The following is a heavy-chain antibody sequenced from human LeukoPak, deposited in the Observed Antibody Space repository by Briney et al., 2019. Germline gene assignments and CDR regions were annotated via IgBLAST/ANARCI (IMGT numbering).Heavy chain of an antibody. D-gene: IGHD2-15*01. Sequence: PGGSLRLSCTVSGFTVSSNSMSWVRQAPGKGLEWVSFIYSDNTHYSDSAKGRFTISRDNSKNTLYLQMNSLRAEDTAVYYCARYCSGGSCYSGGVDYWGQGTLVTVSS. V-gene: IGHV3-53*01. CDR2: IYSDNT. CDR3: ARYCSGGSCYSGGVDY. J-gene: IGHJ4*02. CDR1: GFTVSSNS.